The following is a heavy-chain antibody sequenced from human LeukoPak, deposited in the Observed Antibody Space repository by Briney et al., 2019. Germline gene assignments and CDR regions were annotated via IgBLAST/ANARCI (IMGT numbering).Heavy chain of an antibody. V-gene: IGHV3-21*01. J-gene: IGHJ4*02. CDR3: ARDKDVYFDY. CDR2: ISSSSSYI. Sequence: GGSLRLSCVGTGFTFSTYGWNWFGRPPGRGWKWVSSISSSSSYIYYADSVKGRITISRDNAKNSLYLQMNSLRVEDTAVYYCARDKDVYFDYWGQGTLVTVSS. CDR1: GFTFSTYG.